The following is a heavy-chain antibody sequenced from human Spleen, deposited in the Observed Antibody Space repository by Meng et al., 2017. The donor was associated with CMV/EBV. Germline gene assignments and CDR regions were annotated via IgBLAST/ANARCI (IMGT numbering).Heavy chain of an antibody. CDR3: ARSVGWVDD. D-gene: IGHD5-24*01. J-gene: IGHJ4*02. CDR2: IYSAGTT. V-gene: IGHV3-53*01. CDR1: GFSVSTSY. Sequence: LRLSWAASGFSVSTSYMNWVRQPPGRGLEWVSIIYSAGTTYSADSVKGRFIISRDNSKNTLFLQMNSLRPEDTAVYYCARSVGWVDDWGQGTLVTVSS.